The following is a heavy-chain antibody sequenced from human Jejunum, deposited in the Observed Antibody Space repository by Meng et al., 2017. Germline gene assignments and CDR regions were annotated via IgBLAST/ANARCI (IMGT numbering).Heavy chain of an antibody. CDR1: GASISSGYW. J-gene: IGHJ4*02. D-gene: IGHD2-15*01. CDR2: IHHGGDT. Sequence: QVQLQGSGPGLVEPSGILSLTCAVSGASISSGYWWSWVRQPPGKGLEWIGEIHHGGDTNYNPSLKSRVTISVDKSNNQYSLRLTSVTAADTAMYYCARNGAYSADHWGQGTLVTVSS. V-gene: IGHV4-4*02. CDR3: ARNGAYSADH.